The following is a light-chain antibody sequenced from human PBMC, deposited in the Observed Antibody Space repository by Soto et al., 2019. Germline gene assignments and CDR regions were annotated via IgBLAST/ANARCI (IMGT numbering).Light chain of an antibody. Sequence: DIVLTQSPATLSLSPGERATLSCRASQSISNSLAWYQQKPGQAPRLIINDALNRATGIPARFSGSGSGTDFTLTISGLEPEDFAVYCCQHRFSWPPAFGQGNKVEIK. CDR2: DAL. V-gene: IGKV3-11*01. CDR1: QSISNS. J-gene: IGKJ1*01. CDR3: QHRFSWPPA.